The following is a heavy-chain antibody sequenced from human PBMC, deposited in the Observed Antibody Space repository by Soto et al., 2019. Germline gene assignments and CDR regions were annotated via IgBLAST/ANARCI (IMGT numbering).Heavy chain of an antibody. CDR1: GGSISSYY. J-gene: IGHJ4*02. V-gene: IGHV4-59*01. Sequence: SETLSLTCTVSGGSISSYYWSWIRQPPGKGLEWIGYIYYSGSTNYNPSLKSRVTISVDTSKNQFSLKLSSVTAADTAVYYCARDVDTAMALDYWGQGTLVTVSS. D-gene: IGHD5-18*01. CDR2: IYYSGST. CDR3: ARDVDTAMALDY.